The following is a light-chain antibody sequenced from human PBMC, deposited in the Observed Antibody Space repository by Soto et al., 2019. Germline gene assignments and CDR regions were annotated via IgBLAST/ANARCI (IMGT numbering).Light chain of an antibody. CDR2: DAS. J-gene: IGKJ4*01. CDR1: QSVSSY. V-gene: IGKV3-11*01. Sequence: EIVLTQSPATLSLSPGERATLSCRASQSVSSYLAWYQQKPGQAPRLLIYDASNRATGIPARFSGSGSGTDFTPTIGSLEPEDFAVYYCQQRSNWPPTFGGGTKVEIK. CDR3: QQRSNWPPT.